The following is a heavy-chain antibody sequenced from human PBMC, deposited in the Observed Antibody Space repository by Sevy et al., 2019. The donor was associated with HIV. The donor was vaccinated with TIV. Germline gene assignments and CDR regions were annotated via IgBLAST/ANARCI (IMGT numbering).Heavy chain of an antibody. D-gene: IGHD2-15*01. J-gene: IGHJ4*02. CDR1: GYTFTSYS. Sequence: ASVKVSCEASGYTFTSYSIYWVRQAPGQGLEWMGWISPLNGDTNYAQKFQGRVTMITDTSTSTAYMELRSLRSDDTAVYFCARAFCSGGSCYSLAFWGQGALVTVSS. V-gene: IGHV1-18*01. CDR2: ISPLNGDT. CDR3: ARAFCSGGSCYSLAF.